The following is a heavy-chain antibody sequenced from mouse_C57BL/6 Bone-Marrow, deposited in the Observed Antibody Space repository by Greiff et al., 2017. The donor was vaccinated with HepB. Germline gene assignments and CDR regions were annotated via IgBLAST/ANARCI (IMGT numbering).Heavy chain of an antibody. D-gene: IGHD1-1*01. CDR2: IDPGSGGT. CDR1: GYTFTSYW. J-gene: IGHJ2*01. Sequence: VQLQQSGAELVKPGASVKLSCKASGYTFTSYWMHWVKQRPGRGLEWIGKIDPGSGGTKYNEKFKSKATLTVDKPSSTAYMQLSSLTSEDSAVYYCASGAPYYDGSRKWGQGTTLTVSS. V-gene: IGHV1-72*01. CDR3: ASGAPYYDGSRK.